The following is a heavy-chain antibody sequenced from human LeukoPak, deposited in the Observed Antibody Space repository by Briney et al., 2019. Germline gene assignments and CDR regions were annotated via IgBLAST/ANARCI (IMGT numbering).Heavy chain of an antibody. D-gene: IGHD2-15*01. CDR2: IIPILGIA. Sequence: PAASVKVSCKASGGTFSSYAISWVRQAPGQGLEWMGRIIPILGIANYAQKFQGRVTITADKSTSTAYMELSSLRSEDTAVYYCATSSTKNPPDIVVVVAAPSGLDAFDIWGQGTMVTVSS. J-gene: IGHJ3*02. CDR1: GGTFSSYA. V-gene: IGHV1-69*04. CDR3: ATSSTKNPPDIVVVVAAPSGLDAFDI.